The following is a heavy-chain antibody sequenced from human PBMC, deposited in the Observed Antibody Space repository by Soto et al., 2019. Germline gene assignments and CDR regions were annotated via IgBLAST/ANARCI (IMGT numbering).Heavy chain of an antibody. V-gene: IGHV3-30*04. D-gene: IGHD3-9*01. CDR1: GFTFSTYS. CDR3: AREYVTGYYHVLGY. J-gene: IGHJ4*02. CDR2: LSYDVRNK. Sequence: QVQLVESGGGVVQPGRSLRLSCAASGFTFSTYSMHWVRQAPGKGLEWVAVLSYDVRNKFYADSVKGRFTISRDNAKNTLYLQMNSLRTEDTAVYYCAREYVTGYYHVLGYWGQGTLVTVSS.